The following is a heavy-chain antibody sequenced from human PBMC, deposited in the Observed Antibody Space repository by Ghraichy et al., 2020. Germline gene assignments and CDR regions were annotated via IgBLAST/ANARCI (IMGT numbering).Heavy chain of an antibody. D-gene: IGHD2-2*02. Sequence: TLSLTCAVYGGSFSGYYWSWIRQPPGKGLEWIGEINHSGSTNYNPSLKSRVTISVDTSKNQFSLKLSSVTAADTAVYYCARKRAAAIFWDWFDPWGQGTLVTVSS. V-gene: IGHV4-34*01. J-gene: IGHJ5*02. CDR3: ARKRAAAIFWDWFDP. CDR1: GGSFSGYY. CDR2: INHSGST.